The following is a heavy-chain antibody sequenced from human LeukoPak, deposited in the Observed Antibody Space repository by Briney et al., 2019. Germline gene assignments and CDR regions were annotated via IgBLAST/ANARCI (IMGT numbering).Heavy chain of an antibody. CDR1: GGTFSSYA. V-gene: IGHV1-69*05. J-gene: IGHJ5*02. CDR2: IIPIFGTA. D-gene: IGHD3-22*01. Sequence: SVKVSCKASGGTFSSYAISWVRQAPGQGLEWMGGIIPIFGTANYAQKFQGRVTITTDESTSTAYMELSSLRSEDTAVYYCASGGVDYYDSSGYYSSWFDPWGQGTLVTVSS. CDR3: ASGGVDYYDSSGYYSSWFDP.